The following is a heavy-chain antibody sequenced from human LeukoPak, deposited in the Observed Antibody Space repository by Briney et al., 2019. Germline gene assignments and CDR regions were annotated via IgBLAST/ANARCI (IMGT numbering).Heavy chain of an antibody. CDR1: GYTFTGYY. CDR2: INPNSGGT. D-gene: IGHD6-13*01. V-gene: IGHV1-2*02. J-gene: IGHJ6*02. Sequence: GASVKVSCKASGYTFTGYYMHWVRQAPGQGLEWMGWINPNSGGTNYAQKFQGRVTMTRDTSISTAYMELSRLRSDDTAVYYCARVPIAAAGTYYGMDVWGQGTTVTVSS. CDR3: ARVPIAAAGTYYGMDV.